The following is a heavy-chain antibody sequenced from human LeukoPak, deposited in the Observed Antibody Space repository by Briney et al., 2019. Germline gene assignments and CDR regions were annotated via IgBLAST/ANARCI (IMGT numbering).Heavy chain of an antibody. CDR2: IYDSGST. CDR1: GGSIGSGGYY. D-gene: IGHD2-2*01. V-gene: IGHV4-31*03. CDR3: ARDRVVVVPAAPYYYYYGMDV. Sequence: SSQTLSLTCTVSGGSIGSGGYYWSWIRQHPGKGLEWIGYIYDSGSTNYNPSLKSRVTISVDTSKNQFSLKLSSVTAADTAVYYCARDRVVVVPAAPYYYYYGMDVWGQGTTVTVSS. J-gene: IGHJ6*02.